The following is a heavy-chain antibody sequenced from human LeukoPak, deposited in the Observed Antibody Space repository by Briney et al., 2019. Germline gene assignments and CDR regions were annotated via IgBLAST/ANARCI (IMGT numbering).Heavy chain of an antibody. V-gene: IGHV3-74*01. CDR2: INSDGSST. CDR1: GFTFSSYW. Sequence: SGGSLRLSCAVSGFTFSSYWMHWVRQAPGKGLVWVSRINSDGSSTTYADSVKGRFTISRDNAKNTLYLQMNSLRAEDTAVYYFARARYSSRLDYWGQGTLVTVSS. D-gene: IGHD6-13*01. CDR3: ARARYSSRLDY. J-gene: IGHJ4*02.